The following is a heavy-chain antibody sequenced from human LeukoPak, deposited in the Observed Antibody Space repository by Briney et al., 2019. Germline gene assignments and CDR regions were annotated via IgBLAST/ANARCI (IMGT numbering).Heavy chain of an antibody. CDR1: GGTFSSYA. CDR2: IIPIFGTA. J-gene: IGHJ4*02. Sequence: SVKVSCKASGGTFSSYAISWVLQAPGQGLEWMGGIIPIFGTANYAQKFQGRVTMTRDTSTSTVYMELSSLRSEDTAVYYCAREGPSGSCSRCFDYWGQGTLVTVSS. CDR3: AREGPSGSCSRCFDY. V-gene: IGHV1-69*05. D-gene: IGHD1-26*01.